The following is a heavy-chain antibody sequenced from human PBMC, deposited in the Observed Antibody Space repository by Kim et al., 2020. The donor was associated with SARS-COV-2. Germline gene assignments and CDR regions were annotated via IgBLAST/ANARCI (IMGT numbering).Heavy chain of an antibody. CDR1: GFTFSSYA. J-gene: IGHJ4*02. CDR3: ARDWGSVWGG. V-gene: IGHV3-30-3*01. CDR2: ISYDGSNK. D-gene: IGHD6-19*01. Sequence: GGSLRLSCAASGFTFSSYAMHWVRQAPGKGLEWVAVISYDGSNKYYADSVKGRVTISRDNSKNTLYLQMNSMRAEDTALYYCARDWGSVWGGWGQGTLFT.